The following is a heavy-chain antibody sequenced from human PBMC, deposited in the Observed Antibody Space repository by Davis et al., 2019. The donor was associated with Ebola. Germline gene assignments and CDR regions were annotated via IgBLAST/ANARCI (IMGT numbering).Heavy chain of an antibody. J-gene: IGHJ6*02. D-gene: IGHD5-12*01. CDR1: GYTFTSYG. V-gene: IGHV1-18*01. Sequence: ASVKVSCKASGYTFTSYGISWVRQAPGQGLEWMGWISAYNGNTNYAQKLQGRVTMTTDTSTSTAYMELSSLRSEDTAVYYCARAGYSGYDPLTNYYYYYGIDVWGQGTTVTVSS. CDR3: ARAGYSGYDPLTNYYYYYGIDV. CDR2: ISAYNGNT.